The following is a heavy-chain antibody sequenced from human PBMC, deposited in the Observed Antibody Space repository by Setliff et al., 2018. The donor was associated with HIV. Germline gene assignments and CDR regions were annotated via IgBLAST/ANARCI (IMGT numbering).Heavy chain of an antibody. V-gene: IGHV4-31*03. CDR1: GGSINSGHYY. Sequence: SETLSLTCSVSGGSINSGHYYWSWIRHHPGKGLEWIGYIYYTGSTYFNPSLKSRLTLSIDTSKNQFSLKLSSVTAADTAVYYCARHHGGIFGVLEIDYWGQGTLVTVSS. CDR3: ARHHGGIFGVLEIDY. CDR2: IYYTGST. D-gene: IGHD3-3*01. J-gene: IGHJ4*02.